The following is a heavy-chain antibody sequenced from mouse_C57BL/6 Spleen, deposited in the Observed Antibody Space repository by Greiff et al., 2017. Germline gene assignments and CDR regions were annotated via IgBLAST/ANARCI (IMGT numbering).Heavy chain of an antibody. CDR2: INPNNGGT. CDR3: ARRGYDYDDLYYFDY. D-gene: IGHD2-4*01. CDR1: GYTFTDYN. J-gene: IGHJ2*01. Sequence: EVQLQQSGPELVKPGASVKIPCKASGYTFTDYNMDWVKQSHGKSLEWIGDINPNNGGTIYNQKFKGKATLTVDKSSSTAYMELRSLTSEDTAVYYCARRGYDYDDLYYFDYWGQGTTLTVSS. V-gene: IGHV1-18*01.